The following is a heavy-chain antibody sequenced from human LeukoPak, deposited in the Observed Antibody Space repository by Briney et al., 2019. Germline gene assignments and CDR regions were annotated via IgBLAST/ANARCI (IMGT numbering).Heavy chain of an antibody. CDR3: ARSYGDYVSDTGTFDY. J-gene: IGHJ4*02. D-gene: IGHD4-17*01. Sequence: ASVKVSCKASGYTFTSYGISWVRQAPGQGLEWMGWISAYNGNTNYAQKLQGRVTVTTDTSTSTAYMELRSLRSDGTAVYYCARSYGDYVSDTGTFDYWGQRTLVTVSS. V-gene: IGHV1-18*01. CDR2: ISAYNGNT. CDR1: GYTFTSYG.